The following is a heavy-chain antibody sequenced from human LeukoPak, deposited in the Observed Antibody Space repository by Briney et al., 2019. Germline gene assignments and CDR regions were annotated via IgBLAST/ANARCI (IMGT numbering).Heavy chain of an antibody. J-gene: IGHJ4*02. CDR2: ISSSSSYI. CDR1: GFTFSSYS. CDR3: TTVWYASGSRKPYSDY. Sequence: GGSLRLSCAASGFTFSSYSMNWVRQAPGKGLEWVSSISSSSSYIYYADSVKGRFTISRDNAKNSLYLQMNSLKTEDTAVYFCTTVWYASGSRKPYSDYWGQGTLVTVSS. V-gene: IGHV3-21*03. D-gene: IGHD3-10*01.